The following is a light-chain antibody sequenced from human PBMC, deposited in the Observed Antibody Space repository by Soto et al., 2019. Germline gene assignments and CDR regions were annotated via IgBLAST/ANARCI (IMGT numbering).Light chain of an antibody. J-gene: IGKJ5*01. CDR2: DAS. CDR1: QGINKF. Sequence: IQLTQSPSSLSASVGDRVTITCRASQGINKFLAWYQQRPGKAPQLLVYDASNRATGIPARFSGSGSGTDFTLTISSLEPEDFAVYYCQQRSNWPPTITFGQGTRLEIK. V-gene: IGKV1-9*01. CDR3: QQRSNWPPTIT.